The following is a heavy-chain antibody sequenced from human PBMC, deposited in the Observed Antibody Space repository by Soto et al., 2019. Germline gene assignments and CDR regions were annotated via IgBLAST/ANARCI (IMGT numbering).Heavy chain of an antibody. CDR3: ARLHYDFWSGCGSYAFDI. D-gene: IGHD3-3*01. CDR2: IDPSDSYT. V-gene: IGHV5-10-1*01. J-gene: IGHJ3*02. Sequence: GESLKISCKGSGYSFTSYWISWVRQMPGKGLEWMGRIDPSDSYTNYSPSFQGHVTISADKSISTAYLQWSSLKASDTAMYYCARLHYDFWSGCGSYAFDIWGQGTMVTVSS. CDR1: GYSFTSYW.